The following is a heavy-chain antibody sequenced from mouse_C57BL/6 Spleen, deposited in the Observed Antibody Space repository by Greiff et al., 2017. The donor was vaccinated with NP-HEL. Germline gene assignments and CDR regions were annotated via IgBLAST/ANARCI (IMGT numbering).Heavy chain of an antibody. J-gene: IGHJ4*01. V-gene: IGHV1-54*01. CDR2: INPGSGGT. Sequence: VQLQQSGAELVRPGTSVKVSCKASGYAFTNYLIEWVKQRPGQGLEWIGVINPGSGGTNYNEKFKSKATLTVDTSSSTAYMQLSSLTSEDSAVYYCAREGYRYAMDYWGQGTSVTVSS. CDR1: GYAFTNYL. CDR3: AREGYRYAMDY. D-gene: IGHD2-2*01.